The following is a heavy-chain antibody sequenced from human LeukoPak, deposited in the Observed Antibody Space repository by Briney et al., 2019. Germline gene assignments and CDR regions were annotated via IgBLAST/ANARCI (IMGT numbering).Heavy chain of an antibody. CDR3: AMWGDYDILTGYYVSDF. Sequence: GGSLRLSCAASGFTFSNYAMSWVRQAPGKGLEWVSAIVGSGSNTYYADSAKGRFTISRDNPKNTLYLQMNSLRADDTAVYYCAMWGDYDILTGYYVSDFWGQGTLVTVSS. CDR1: GFTFSNYA. J-gene: IGHJ4*02. V-gene: IGHV3-23*01. D-gene: IGHD3-9*01. CDR2: IVGSGSNT.